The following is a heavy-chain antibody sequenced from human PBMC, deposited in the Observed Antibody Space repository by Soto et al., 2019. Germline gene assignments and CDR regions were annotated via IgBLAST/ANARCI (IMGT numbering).Heavy chain of an antibody. Sequence: EVRLVQSGGGVVKPGGSRTLSCGASGFTFRDYAMSWVRQAPGKGLEWVSTISANGGGTYYADSVKGRFTISRDNSEITLNLQMRSLSTDDTAVYYCAKDQDVYTDHRFDFWGQGTLVTVSS. CDR3: AKDQDVYTDHRFDF. CDR2: ISANGGGT. D-gene: IGHD4-4*01. CDR1: GFTFRDYA. J-gene: IGHJ4*02. V-gene: IGHV3-23*04.